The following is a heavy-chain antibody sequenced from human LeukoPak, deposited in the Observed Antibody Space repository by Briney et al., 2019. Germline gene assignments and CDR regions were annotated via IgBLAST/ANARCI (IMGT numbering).Heavy chain of an antibody. D-gene: IGHD2-15*01. CDR3: AKGDLKDGGLDYFSD. CDR1: GFTFSSYG. V-gene: IGHV3-33*06. Sequence: PGRSLRLSCAASGFTFSSYGMHWVRQAPGKGLEWVSLIWYDGSNKYYADSVKGRFTISRDNSKNALSLQMNSLRAEDTAVYYCAKGDLKDGGLDYFSDWGQGTLVTVSS. J-gene: IGHJ4*02. CDR2: IWYDGSNK.